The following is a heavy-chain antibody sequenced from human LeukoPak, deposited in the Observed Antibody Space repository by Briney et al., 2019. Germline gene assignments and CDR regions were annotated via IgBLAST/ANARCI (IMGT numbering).Heavy chain of an antibody. CDR2: INHSGST. V-gene: IGHV4-34*01. Sequence: PSETLSLTCAVYGGSFSTYYGSWIRQPPGKGLEWIGEINHSGSTNYNPSLKSRVTISVDTSKNHFSLKLSSVTAADTAVYYCARGQGLWFGEGVEYFQHWGQGTLVTVSS. J-gene: IGHJ1*01. D-gene: IGHD3-10*01. CDR3: ARGQGLWFGEGVEYFQH. CDR1: GGSFSTYY.